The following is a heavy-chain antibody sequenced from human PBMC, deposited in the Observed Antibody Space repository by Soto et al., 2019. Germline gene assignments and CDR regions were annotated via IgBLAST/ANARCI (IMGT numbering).Heavy chain of an antibody. CDR3: ARQSDSSGLPEYFDF. D-gene: IGHD3-22*01. CDR1: GGTFSSNV. CDR2: IIPIRDMT. Sequence: QVHLVQSGAEMKKPGSSVKVSCKTSGGTFSSNVISWLRQAPGQGPEWIGRIIPIRDMTKFAQKFEGRLTITADKATSTAYMELSSLRSEDTAIYYCARQSDSSGLPEYFDFWGQGTLVTVSS. J-gene: IGHJ4*02. V-gene: IGHV1-69*02.